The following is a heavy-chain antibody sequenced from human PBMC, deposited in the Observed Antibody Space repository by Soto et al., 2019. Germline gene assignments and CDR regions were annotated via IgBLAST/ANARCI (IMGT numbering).Heavy chain of an antibody. CDR3: ARSLSTIGARPDY. Sequence: ASVKVSCKASGYTFTGYYLHWVRQAPGQGLEYMGWINPNTGGTKYTQKFQGRVTMTRDTSTSTAYTELSSLSSDDTAVFYCARSLSTIGARPDYWGQGTLVTVS. D-gene: IGHD6-6*01. CDR2: INPNTGGT. V-gene: IGHV1-2*02. J-gene: IGHJ4*02. CDR1: GYTFTGYY.